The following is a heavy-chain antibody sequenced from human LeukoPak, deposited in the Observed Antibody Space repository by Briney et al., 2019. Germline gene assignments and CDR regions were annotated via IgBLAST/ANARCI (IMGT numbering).Heavy chain of an antibody. Sequence: GGSLRLSCAASGFTFSNYAMSWVRQAPGKGLEWVSAISHSGTTTYYADSVKGRFTISRDNSKNTLYLQMNSLRAEDTAVFYCAKDRDDYVWGSYLGAFDIWGQGTMVTVSS. CDR3: AKDRDDYVWGSYLGAFDI. J-gene: IGHJ3*02. CDR2: ISHSGTTT. CDR1: GFTFSNYA. D-gene: IGHD3-16*01. V-gene: IGHV3-23*01.